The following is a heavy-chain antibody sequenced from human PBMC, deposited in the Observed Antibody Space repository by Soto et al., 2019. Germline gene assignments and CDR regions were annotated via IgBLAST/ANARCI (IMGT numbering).Heavy chain of an antibody. CDR1: GFTFSSYA. D-gene: IGHD6-13*01. Sequence: LRLSCAASGFTFSSYAMSWVRQAPGKGLEWVSAISGSGGSTYYADSVKGRFTISRDNSKNTLYLQMNSLRAEDTAVYYCGGSAAAGPGYYYYYGMDVWGQGTTVTVSS. J-gene: IGHJ6*02. V-gene: IGHV3-23*01. CDR2: ISGSGGST. CDR3: GGSAAAGPGYYYYYGMDV.